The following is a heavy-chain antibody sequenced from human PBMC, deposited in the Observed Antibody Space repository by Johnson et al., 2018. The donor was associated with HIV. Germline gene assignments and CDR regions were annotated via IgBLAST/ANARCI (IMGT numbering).Heavy chain of an antibody. V-gene: IGHV3-30*02. Sequence: QVLLVESGGGVVQPGRSLRLSCAASGFTFSSYAMHWVRQAPGKGLEWVAFIRYDGSNKYYADSVKGRFTISRDNSKNTLYLQMNSLRAEDTAVYYCAKDVDSSRWWRAFDMWGQGTMVSVSS. D-gene: IGHD6-13*01. CDR2: IRYDGSNK. J-gene: IGHJ3*02. CDR1: GFTFSSYA. CDR3: AKDVDSSRWWRAFDM.